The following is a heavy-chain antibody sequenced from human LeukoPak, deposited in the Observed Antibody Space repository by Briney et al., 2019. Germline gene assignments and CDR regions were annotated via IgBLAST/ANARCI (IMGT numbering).Heavy chain of an antibody. CDR1: GYTFNAFF. V-gene: IGHV1-2*02. J-gene: IGHJ6*03. CDR3: ARAPIQIVPGAVQPFSSNYYVDV. CDR2: LNPHNGDT. D-gene: IGHD1-26*01. Sequence: ASVKVSCKASGYTFNAFFVHWVRQAPGQGLEWVGWLNPHNGDTLYVRKFQGRVAMTRDTSNSTAYMYLRSLMSDDTAVYYCARAPIQIVPGAVQPFSSNYYVDVWGRGTTVTVSS.